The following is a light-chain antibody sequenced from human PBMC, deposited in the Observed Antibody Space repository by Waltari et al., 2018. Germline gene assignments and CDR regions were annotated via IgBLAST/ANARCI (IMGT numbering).Light chain of an antibody. J-gene: IGKJ3*01. V-gene: IGKV3-11*01. CDR3: QRYNSYPIT. CDR2: DAS. Sequence: EIVLTQSPATMSLSPGERATLSCRASQSASSYLAWYQQKIGQAPRLLIYDASNRATGIPARFSGSGSGTDFTLTISSLQPDDFATYYCQRYNSYPITFGPGTKVDI. CDR1: QSASSY.